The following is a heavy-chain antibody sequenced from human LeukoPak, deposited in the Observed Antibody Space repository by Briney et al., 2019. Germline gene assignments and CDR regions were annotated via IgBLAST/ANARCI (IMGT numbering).Heavy chain of an antibody. Sequence: PGGSLRLSCAASGFTFSSYAMSWVRQAPGKGLEWVSAISGSGGSTYYADSVKGRFTISRDNSKNTLYLQMNSLRAEDTAVYYCARDLDTAMVIPLYYFDYWGQGTLVTVSS. CDR2: ISGSGGST. V-gene: IGHV3-23*01. CDR1: GFTFSSYA. D-gene: IGHD5-18*01. J-gene: IGHJ4*02. CDR3: ARDLDTAMVIPLYYFDY.